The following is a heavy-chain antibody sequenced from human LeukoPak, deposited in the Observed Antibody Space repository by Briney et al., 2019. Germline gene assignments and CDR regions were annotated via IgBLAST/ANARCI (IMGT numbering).Heavy chain of an antibody. D-gene: IGHD6-19*01. CDR3: AKAIGPRYSSGWYGFDY. Sequence: GGSLRLSCAASGFTVSSNYMSWVRQAPGKGLEWVSVIYSGGSTYYADSVKGRFTISRDNSKNTLYLQMNSLRAEDTAVYYCAKAIGPRYSSGWYGFDYWGQGTLVTVSS. CDR2: IYSGGST. J-gene: IGHJ4*02. V-gene: IGHV3-53*01. CDR1: GFTVSSNY.